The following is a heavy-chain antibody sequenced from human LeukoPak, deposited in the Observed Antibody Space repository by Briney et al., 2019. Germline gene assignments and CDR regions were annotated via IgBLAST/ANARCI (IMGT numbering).Heavy chain of an antibody. CDR1: GFTFSSYG. CDR3: ARDRSTTAVDY. V-gene: IGHV3-33*01. Sequence: GRSLRLSCAASGFTFSSYGMHWVGQAPGRGLEWVAVIWYDGSNKYYADSVKGRFTISRDNSKNTLYLQINGLRAEDTAVYYCARDRSTTAVDYWGQGTLVTVSS. CDR2: IWYDGSNK. J-gene: IGHJ4*02. D-gene: IGHD4-17*01.